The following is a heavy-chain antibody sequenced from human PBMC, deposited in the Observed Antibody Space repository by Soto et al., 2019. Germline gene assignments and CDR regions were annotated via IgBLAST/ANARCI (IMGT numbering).Heavy chain of an antibody. CDR2: ISSSSGYI. D-gene: IGHD3-3*01. CDR1: GFTFSDYS. Sequence: GGSLRLSCAASGFTFSDYSLSWVRQAPGKGLEWVSSISSSSGYIYYADSVKGRFTISRDNAKNSLYLQMNSLRADDTAVYYCARERITIFGVSPPNWFDPWGQGTLVTVSS. CDR3: ARERITIFGVSPPNWFDP. J-gene: IGHJ5*02. V-gene: IGHV3-21*01.